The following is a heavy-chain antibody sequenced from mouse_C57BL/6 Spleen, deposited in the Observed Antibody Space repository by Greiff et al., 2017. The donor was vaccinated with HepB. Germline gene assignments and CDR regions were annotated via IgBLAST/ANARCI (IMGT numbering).Heavy chain of an antibody. J-gene: IGHJ2*01. CDR2: INYDGSST. D-gene: IGHD2-3*01. Sequence: EVQVVESEGGLVQPGSSMKLSCTASGFTFSDYYMAWVRQVPEKGLEWVANINYDGSSTYYLDSLKSRFIISRDNAKNILYLQMSSLKSEDTATYYCARSYDGYYFDYWGQGTTLTVSS. CDR3: ARSYDGYYFDY. CDR1: GFTFSDYY. V-gene: IGHV5-16*01.